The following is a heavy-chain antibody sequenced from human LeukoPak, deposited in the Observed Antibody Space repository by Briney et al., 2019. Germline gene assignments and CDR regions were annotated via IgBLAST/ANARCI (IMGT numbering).Heavy chain of an antibody. J-gene: IGHJ4*02. Sequence: SETLSLTCTVSGGSISNSNYFWGWIRQPPGKGLECIGTIYYSGSAYSNPSLKSRVTIYIDTSRNHFSLKLCSVTAADTAVYYCARWYGSGNNYFDYWGQGTLVTVSS. CDR1: GGSISNSNYF. D-gene: IGHD3-10*01. V-gene: IGHV4-39*02. CDR3: ARWYGSGNNYFDY. CDR2: IYYSGSA.